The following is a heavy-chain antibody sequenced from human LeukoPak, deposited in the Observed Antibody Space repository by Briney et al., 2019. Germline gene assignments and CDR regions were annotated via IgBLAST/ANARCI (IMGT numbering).Heavy chain of an antibody. Sequence: PGGSLRLSCAASGFTFDDYAMHWVRQAPGKGLEWVSGISWNSGTIGYADSVKGRFSISRDNAKNSLYLQMNSLRAEDMAVYYCARFHFDWLLSYMDVWGKGTTVTVSS. CDR1: GFTFDDYA. V-gene: IGHV3-9*03. J-gene: IGHJ6*03. D-gene: IGHD3-9*01. CDR3: ARFHFDWLLSYMDV. CDR2: ISWNSGTI.